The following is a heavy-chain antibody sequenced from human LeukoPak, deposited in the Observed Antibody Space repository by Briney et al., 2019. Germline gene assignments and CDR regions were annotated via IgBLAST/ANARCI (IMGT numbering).Heavy chain of an antibody. CDR1: GGSIISGDYY. CDR2: IYYSGST. D-gene: IGHD2-15*01. J-gene: IGHJ5*02. CDR3: ARDKVVVASGSFDP. Sequence: PSQTLSLTCTVSGGSIISGDYYWSWIRQPPGKGLEWIGYIYYSGSTHYNPSLKSRLTISVDTSKNQFSLKLSSVTAADTAVYYCARDKVVVASGSFDPWGQGTLVTVSS. V-gene: IGHV4-30-4*08.